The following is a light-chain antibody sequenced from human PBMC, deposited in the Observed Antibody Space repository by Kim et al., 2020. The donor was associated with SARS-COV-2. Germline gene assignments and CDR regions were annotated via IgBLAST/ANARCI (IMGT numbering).Light chain of an antibody. J-gene: IGLJ2*01. CDR3: QSYDSTSVV. CDR1: SGRIASNY. Sequence: GKTVTLHGPRSSGRIASNYVQWYQQRPGSSPTTVIYEDNLRTSGVPDRFSGSIDSSSNSASLTISGLKTEDEADYYCQSYDSTSVVFGGGTQLTVL. CDR2: EDN. V-gene: IGLV6-57*01.